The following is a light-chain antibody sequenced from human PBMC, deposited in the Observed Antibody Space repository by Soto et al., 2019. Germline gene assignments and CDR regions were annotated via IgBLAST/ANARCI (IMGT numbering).Light chain of an antibody. J-gene: IGKJ3*01. CDR2: DAS. CDR1: QNIGTY. V-gene: IGKV3-11*01. Sequence: EIVLTQSPATLSLSAGERATLSCRASQNIGTYLDWYQQKHGQSPRLLIFDASSRATGTPARFSGSGSGTDFTLTISSLEPEDFALYHCLQRSAWPLTFGPGTKVDLK. CDR3: LQRSAWPLT.